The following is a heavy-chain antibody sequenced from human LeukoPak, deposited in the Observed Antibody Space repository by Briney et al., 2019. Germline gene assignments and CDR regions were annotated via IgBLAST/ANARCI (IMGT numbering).Heavy chain of an antibody. J-gene: IGHJ4*02. D-gene: IGHD2-15*01. Sequence: VGSLRLSCAASGFIFSNAWMNWVRQAPGKGPEWVGRVQGKTDGGTTDYAAPVKGRFTISRDDSKNTLYLQMNSLKTEDTAVYYCTTDRSCSGGSCYFAADYWGQGTLVTVSS. CDR2: VQGKTDGGTT. CDR3: TTDRSCSGGSCYFAADY. V-gene: IGHV3-15*01. CDR1: GFIFSNAW.